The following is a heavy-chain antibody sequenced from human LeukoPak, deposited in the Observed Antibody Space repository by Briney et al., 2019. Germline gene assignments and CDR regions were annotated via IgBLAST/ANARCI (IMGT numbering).Heavy chain of an antibody. CDR1: GGSISSGSYY. CDR2: IYTSGST. V-gene: IGHV4-61*02. D-gene: IGHD2-15*01. Sequence: SETLSLTCTVSGGSISSGSYYWSWIRQPAGKGLEWIGRIYTSGSTNYNPSLKSRVTISVDTSKNQFSLKLSSVTAADTAVYYCARRPADIVADPDWGQGTLVTVSS. CDR3: ARRPADIVADPD. J-gene: IGHJ4*02.